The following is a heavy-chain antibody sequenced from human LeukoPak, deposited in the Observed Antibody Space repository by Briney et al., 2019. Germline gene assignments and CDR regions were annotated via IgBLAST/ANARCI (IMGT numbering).Heavy chain of an antibody. V-gene: IGHV3-30*02. CDR3: AKDQARIAARHVFDY. CDR1: GFTFSSYG. Sequence: GGSLRLSCAASGFTFSSYGMHWVHQAPGKGLEWVAFIRYDGSNKYYADSVKGRFTISRDNSKNTLYLQMNSLRAEDTAVYYCAKDQARIAARHVFDYWGQGTLVTVSS. J-gene: IGHJ4*02. CDR2: IRYDGSNK. D-gene: IGHD6-6*01.